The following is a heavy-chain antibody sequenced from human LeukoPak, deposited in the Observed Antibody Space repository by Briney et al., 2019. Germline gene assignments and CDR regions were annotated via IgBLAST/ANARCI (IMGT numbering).Heavy chain of an antibody. V-gene: IGHV1-46*01. CDR1: GYTLSTYY. J-gene: IGHJ4*02. Sequence: GASVKVSCKTSGYTLSTYYMHWVRQAPGQGLEWMGILNPSGDQRIYAQKFQDRVTMTWGTSTSTVYMELNSLTSDDTAVYYCARGGVVSRGQWLCADYWGQGALVTVSS. D-gene: IGHD6-19*01. CDR2: LNPSGDQR. CDR3: ARGGVVSRGQWLCADY.